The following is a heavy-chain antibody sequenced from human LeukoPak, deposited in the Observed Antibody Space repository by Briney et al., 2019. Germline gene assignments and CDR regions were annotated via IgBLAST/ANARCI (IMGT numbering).Heavy chain of an antibody. D-gene: IGHD6-19*01. Sequence: GASVKVSCTASGYTFTGYYMHWVRQAPGQGLEWMGWINPNSGGTNYAQKFQGRVTMTRDTSISTAYMELSRLRSDDTAVYYCARDWTSSGWSYYYYYGMDVWGQGTTVTVSS. V-gene: IGHV1-2*02. J-gene: IGHJ6*02. CDR1: GYTFTGYY. CDR2: INPNSGGT. CDR3: ARDWTSSGWSYYYYYGMDV.